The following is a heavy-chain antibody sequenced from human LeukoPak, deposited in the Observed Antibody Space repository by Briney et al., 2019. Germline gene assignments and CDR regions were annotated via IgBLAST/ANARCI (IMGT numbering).Heavy chain of an antibody. D-gene: IGHD3-10*01. CDR3: ARDARGSSYMDV. V-gene: IGHV4-59*01. CDR1: GGSISFYY. J-gene: IGHJ6*02. Sequence: PSETLSLTCTVSGGSISFYYWSWIRQPPGKGLEWIGFIYYSGSTNYNPSLKSRVTISVDTSKNQFSLKLSFVTAADTAMYYCARDARGSSYMDVWGQGTTVTVSS. CDR2: IYYSGST.